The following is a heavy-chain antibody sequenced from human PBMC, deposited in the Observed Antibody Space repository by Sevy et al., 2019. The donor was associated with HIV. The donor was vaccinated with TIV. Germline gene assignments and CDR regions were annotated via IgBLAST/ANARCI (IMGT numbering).Heavy chain of an antibody. V-gene: IGHV4-34*01. CDR2: INHSGST. Sequence: SETLSLTCAVYGGSFSGYYWSWIRQPPGKGLEWIGEINHSGSTNYNPSLKSRVTISVDTSKNQFSLKLSSVTAADTAVYYCARDASPSQQYSSSNLFDPWGQGTLVTVSS. J-gene: IGHJ5*02. D-gene: IGHD6-13*01. CDR1: GGSFSGYY. CDR3: ARDASPSQQYSSSNLFDP.